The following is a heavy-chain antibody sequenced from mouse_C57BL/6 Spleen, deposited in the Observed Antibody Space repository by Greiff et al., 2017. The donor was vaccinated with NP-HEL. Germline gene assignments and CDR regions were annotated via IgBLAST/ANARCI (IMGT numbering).Heavy chain of an antibody. CDR1: GFTFSSYA. V-gene: IGHV5-4*01. D-gene: IGHD1-1*01. J-gene: IGHJ4*01. Sequence: EVHLVESGGGLVKPGGSLKLSCAASGFTFSSYAMSWVRQTPEKRLEWVATISDGGSYTYYPDNVKGRFTISRDNAKNNLYLQMSHLKSEDTAMYYCARDYGSSYVYYYAMDYWGQGTSVTVSS. CDR3: ARDYGSSYVYYYAMDY. CDR2: ISDGGSYT.